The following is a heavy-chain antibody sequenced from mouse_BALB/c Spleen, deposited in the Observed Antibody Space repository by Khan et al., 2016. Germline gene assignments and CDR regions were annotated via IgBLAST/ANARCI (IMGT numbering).Heavy chain of an antibody. J-gene: IGHJ3*01. V-gene: IGHV9-3*02. D-gene: IGHD1-1*01. CDR1: GYTFTNYG. CDR2: INTNTGEP. CDR3: AEDYYGSNWFAY. Sequence: QIQLVQSGPELKKPGETVKISCKASGYTFTNYGMNWVKQAPGKGLKWMGWINTNTGEPTYAEEFKGRFAFSLETSARTAYLQINNLKNEDTATYFCAEDYYGSNWFAYWGQGTLVTVSA.